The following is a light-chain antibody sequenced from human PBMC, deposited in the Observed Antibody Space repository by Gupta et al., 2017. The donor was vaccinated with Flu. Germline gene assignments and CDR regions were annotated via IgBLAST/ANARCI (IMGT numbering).Light chain of an antibody. CDR2: EVS. Sequence: SALTQPPSASGSPGQSVTISCTGTSRDVGGYNYVSWYQQHPGKAPKFMIYEVSKRASGVPDRFSGSKSGNTASLTVSGLQEEDDADYYCCSGSNNVNLVFGGGTKLSVL. CDR1: SRDVGGYNY. V-gene: IGLV2-8*01. CDR3: CSGSNNVNLV. J-gene: IGLJ3*02.